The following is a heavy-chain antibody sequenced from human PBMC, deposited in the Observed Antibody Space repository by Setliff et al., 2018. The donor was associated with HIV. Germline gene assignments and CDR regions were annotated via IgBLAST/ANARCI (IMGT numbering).Heavy chain of an antibody. Sequence: GASVKVSCKASGGSFRNYAINWVRQAPGQGLEWMGEIIPLLGTPNYAHKFQGRVTITADKYSSTVYMELSSLRSEDSAVFYCARDRSGIAVAAPDAFDVWGQGTTVTVSS. V-gene: IGHV1-69*06. CDR1: GGSFRNYA. D-gene: IGHD6-19*01. CDR3: ARDRSGIAVAAPDAFDV. CDR2: IIPLLGTP. J-gene: IGHJ3*01.